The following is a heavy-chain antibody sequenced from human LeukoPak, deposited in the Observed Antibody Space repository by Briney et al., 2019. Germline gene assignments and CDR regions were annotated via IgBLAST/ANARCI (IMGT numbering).Heavy chain of an antibody. J-gene: IGHJ4*02. Sequence: PGGSLRLSCAASGFTFSSYWMSWVRQAPGKGLEWVANMKQDGSEKYYVDSVKGRFTISRDNAKNSLYLQMNSLRAEDTAVYYCARDYYDSSGYRYFDYWGQGTLVAVSS. CDR2: MKQDGSEK. CDR1: GFTFSSYW. D-gene: IGHD3-22*01. CDR3: ARDYYDSSGYRYFDY. V-gene: IGHV3-7*01.